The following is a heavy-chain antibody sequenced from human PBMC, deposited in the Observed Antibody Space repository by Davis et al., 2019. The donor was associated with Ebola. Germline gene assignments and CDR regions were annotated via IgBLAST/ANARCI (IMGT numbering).Heavy chain of an antibody. CDR2: LKEDESQK. Sequence: PGGSLRLSCVVSGFTFANYWMTWVRQAPGKGLEWVASLKEDESQKYYVDSVKGRFTISRHNAENSLFLQMNSLRAEDTAVYYCARHIGIKGVTTFNYWGQGTLVIVSS. J-gene: IGHJ4*02. CDR3: ARHIGIKGVTTFNY. D-gene: IGHD1-26*01. CDR1: GFTFANYW. V-gene: IGHV3-7*01.